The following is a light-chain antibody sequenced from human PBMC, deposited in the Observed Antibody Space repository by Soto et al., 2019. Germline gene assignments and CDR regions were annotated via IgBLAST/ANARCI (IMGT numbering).Light chain of an antibody. Sequence: EIVTTQTTATRSVSPGERATRSCRASQSVSSNLAWYQQKPGQAPRLLIYGASTRATGIPDRFSGSGSGTDFTLTISRLEPEDSAVYYCQQYGSSPRITFGQGTRLEIK. V-gene: IGKV3-20*01. J-gene: IGKJ5*01. CDR1: QSVSSN. CDR3: QQYGSSPRIT. CDR2: GAS.